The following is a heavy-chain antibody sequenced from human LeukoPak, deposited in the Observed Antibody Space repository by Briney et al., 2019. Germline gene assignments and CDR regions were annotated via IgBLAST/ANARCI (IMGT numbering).Heavy chain of an antibody. CDR3: AKDQGVNFFDY. CDR1: GFTFDDYA. D-gene: IGHD2-8*01. Sequence: GRSLRLSCAASGFTFDDYAMHWVRQAPGKGLEWVSGISWNSGSIGYADSVKGRFTISRDNAKNTLYLQMNSLRAEDTAVYYCAKDQGVNFFDYWGQGTLVTVSS. J-gene: IGHJ4*02. CDR2: ISWNSGSI. V-gene: IGHV3-9*01.